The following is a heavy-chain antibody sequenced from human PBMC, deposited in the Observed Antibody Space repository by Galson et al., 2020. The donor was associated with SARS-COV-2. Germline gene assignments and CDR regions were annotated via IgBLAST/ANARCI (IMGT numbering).Heavy chain of an antibody. CDR3: ARFSSSFESY. Sequence: GESLKISCAASGFTFSAYWMSWVRQTPGKGLEWVAIINQDASFQEYADSVKGRFTISRDNAENSLYLQMNGLRAEDTALYYCARFSSSFESYWGQGTQVTVSS. V-gene: IGHV3-7*01. CDR2: INQDASFQ. D-gene: IGHD2-2*01. J-gene: IGHJ4*02. CDR1: GFTFSAYW.